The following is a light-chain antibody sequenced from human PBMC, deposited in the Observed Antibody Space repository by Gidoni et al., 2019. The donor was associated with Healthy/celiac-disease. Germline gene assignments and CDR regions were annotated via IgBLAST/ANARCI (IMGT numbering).Light chain of an antibody. CDR2: EVS. V-gene: IGKV2-29*02. CDR1: QSLLHSDGKTY. CDR3: MQGIHPSIT. J-gene: IGKJ5*01. Sequence: IVMTQTPLSLSVTPGQPASISCKSSQSLLHSDGKTYLYWYLQKPGQSPQLLIYEVSSRLSGVPDRFSGSGSGTDFTLKISRVEAEDVGVYYCMQGIHPSITFGQGTRLEIK.